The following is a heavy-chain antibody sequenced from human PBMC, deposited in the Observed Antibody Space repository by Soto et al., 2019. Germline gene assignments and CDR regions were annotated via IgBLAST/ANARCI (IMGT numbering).Heavy chain of an antibody. V-gene: IGHV3-21*01. Sequence: GGSLRLSCASSGFTFSTYTMNWVRQAPGTGLEWVSSINGRGNYIYYAESLKGRLTISRANANNSLYLQMDRLRAEDTALYYCVREEGKVRTNSVVDYWGQGALVTVSS. CDR3: VREEGKVRTNSVVDY. CDR1: GFTFSTYT. J-gene: IGHJ4*02. CDR2: INGRGNYI. D-gene: IGHD1-7*01.